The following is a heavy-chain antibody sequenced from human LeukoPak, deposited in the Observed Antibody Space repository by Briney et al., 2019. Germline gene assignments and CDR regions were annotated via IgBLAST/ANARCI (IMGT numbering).Heavy chain of an antibody. CDR3: ARGTVYCSDGDCYHESFQH. CDR2: ISSSGSTI. D-gene: IGHD2-15*01. J-gene: IGHJ1*01. Sequence: GGSLRLSCAASEFTFSDYYMSWIRQAPGKGLEWVSYISSSGSTIYYADSVKGRFTISRDNAKNSLYLQMNSLRAEDTAVYYCARGTVYCSDGDCYHESFQHWGQGTLVTVSS. V-gene: IGHV3-11*01. CDR1: EFTFSDYY.